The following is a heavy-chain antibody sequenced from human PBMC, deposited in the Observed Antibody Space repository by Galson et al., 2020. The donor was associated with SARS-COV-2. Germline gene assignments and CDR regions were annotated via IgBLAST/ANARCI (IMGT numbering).Heavy chain of an antibody. D-gene: IGHD3-9*01. CDR1: GYTFTDYY. Sequence: ASVKVSCKASGYTFTDYYIHWVRQAPGQGLEWMGWINPKSGGTNYAKKFEGRVTMTRDKSITTAYMELSRRRADDTAVYYCARLRYYDVLAGYIVDVWGQGTMVTVSS. CDR2: INPKSGGT. V-gene: IGHV1-2*02. J-gene: IGHJ6*02. CDR3: ARLRYYDVLAGYIVDV.